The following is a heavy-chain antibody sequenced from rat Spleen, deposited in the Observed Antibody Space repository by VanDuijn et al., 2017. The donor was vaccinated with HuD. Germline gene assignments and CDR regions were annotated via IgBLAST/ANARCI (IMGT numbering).Heavy chain of an antibody. CDR1: GFTFSNYY. D-gene: IGHD4-3*01. CDR2: ISYEGSST. CDR3: ARHNSGYGVMDA. Sequence: EVQLVESGGGLVQPGRSLKLSCAASGFTFSNYYMAWVRQAPTKGLEWVAYISYEGSSTYYGDSVKGRFTISRDNAKSTLYLQMDSLRSEDTATYYCARHNSGYGVMDAWGQGASVTVSS. J-gene: IGHJ4*01. V-gene: IGHV5-22*01.